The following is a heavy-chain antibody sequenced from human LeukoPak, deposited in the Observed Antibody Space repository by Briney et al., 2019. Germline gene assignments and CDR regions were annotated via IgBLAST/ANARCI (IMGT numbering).Heavy chain of an antibody. J-gene: IGHJ5*02. CDR2: IYYSGST. V-gene: IGHV4-59*01. Sequence: SETLSLTCTVSGGSISSYYWSWIRQPPGKGLEWIGCIYYSGSTNYNPSLKSRVTISVDTSKNQFSLKLSSVAAADTAVYYCARDTKSITIFGVVNWFDPWGQGTLVTVSS. CDR3: ARDTKSITIFGVVNWFDP. CDR1: GGSISSYY. D-gene: IGHD3-3*01.